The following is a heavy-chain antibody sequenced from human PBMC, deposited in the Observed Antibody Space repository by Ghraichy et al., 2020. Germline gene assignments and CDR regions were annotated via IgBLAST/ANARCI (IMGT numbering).Heavy chain of an antibody. V-gene: IGHV4-59*01. D-gene: IGHD6-13*01. Sequence: SETLSLTCTVSGGSISSYYWSWIRQPPGKGLEWIGYIYYSGSTNYNPSLKSRVTISVDTSKNQFSLKLSSVTAADTAVYYCARDSSSWYHGWFDPWGQGTLVTGSS. CDR3: ARDSSSWYHGWFDP. CDR2: IYYSGST. CDR1: GGSISSYY. J-gene: IGHJ5*02.